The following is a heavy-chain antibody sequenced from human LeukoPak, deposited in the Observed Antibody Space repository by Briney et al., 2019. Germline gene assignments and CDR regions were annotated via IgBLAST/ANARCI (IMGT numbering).Heavy chain of an antibody. D-gene: IGHD3-22*01. CDR2: IIPILGIA. CDR3: ARVFTRGANGFDY. CDR1: GGTFISYA. J-gene: IGHJ4*02. Sequence: ASVKVSCKASGGTFISYAISWVRQAPGQGLEWMGRIIPILGIANYAQKFQGRVTITADKSTSTAYMELSSLRSEDTAVYYCARVFTRGANGFDYWGQGTLVTVSS. V-gene: IGHV1-69*04.